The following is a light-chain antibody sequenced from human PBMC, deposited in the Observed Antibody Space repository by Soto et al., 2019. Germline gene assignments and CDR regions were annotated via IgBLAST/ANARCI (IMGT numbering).Light chain of an antibody. CDR3: CSYAGSSTLV. CDR1: SSDVGSYNL. CDR2: EVS. J-gene: IGLJ3*02. Sequence: QSVLTQPASVSGSPGQSITISCTGTSSDVGSYNLVSWYQQHPGKAPKLMIYEVSKRPSGVSNRFSGSKSGNTASLTISGLQAEDEADYCCCSYAGSSTLVFGGGTKLTVL. V-gene: IGLV2-23*02.